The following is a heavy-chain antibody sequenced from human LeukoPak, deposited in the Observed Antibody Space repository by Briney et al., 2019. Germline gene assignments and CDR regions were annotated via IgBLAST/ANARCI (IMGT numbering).Heavy chain of an antibody. Sequence: EASVKVSCKASGFTFTGYYMHWVRQAPGQGLEWMGIINPSGHIANYAQKFQGRLTVTRDTPTSTVYMELSSLRSDDTAVYYCVGDNSIADGGGWFAPGGQGTLVTVSS. V-gene: IGHV1-46*01. CDR1: GFTFTGYY. CDR2: INPSGHIA. J-gene: IGHJ5*02. D-gene: IGHD3-10*01. CDR3: VGDNSIADGGGWFAP.